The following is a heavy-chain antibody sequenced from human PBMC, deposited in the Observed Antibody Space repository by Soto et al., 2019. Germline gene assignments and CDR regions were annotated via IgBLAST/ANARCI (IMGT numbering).Heavy chain of an antibody. Sequence: SETLSLTCTVSGGSICSYYWSWIRQPPGKGLEWIGYIYYSGRTNYNPSLKSRVTISVDTSKNQFSLKVTSVTAADTAVYYCARDKVAVAGNYYYYGLDVWGQGTTVTVS. CDR1: GGSICSYY. D-gene: IGHD6-19*01. J-gene: IGHJ6*02. V-gene: IGHV4-59*01. CDR2: IYYSGRT. CDR3: ARDKVAVAGNYYYYGLDV.